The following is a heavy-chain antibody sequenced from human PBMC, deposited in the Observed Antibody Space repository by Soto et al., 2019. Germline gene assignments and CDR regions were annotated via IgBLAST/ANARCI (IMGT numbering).Heavy chain of an antibody. J-gene: IGHJ6*02. CDR1: GFTVSSNY. D-gene: IGHD2-15*01. CDR2: IYGGGDT. Sequence: EEHLVETGGKLVQPGGSLRLSCVVSGFTVSSNYMSWVRQAPGGGLEWVSSIYGGGDTFYADSVKGRFTISKDSSQNTLYLQMRSLKADDSAVYYCARDRWGWEKGSYPPSNGMILWGQGTTVTVSS. V-gene: IGHV3-53*02. CDR3: ARDRWGWEKGSYPPSNGMIL.